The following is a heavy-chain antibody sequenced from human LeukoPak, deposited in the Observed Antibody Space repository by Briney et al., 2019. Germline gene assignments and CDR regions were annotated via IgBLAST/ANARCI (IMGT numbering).Heavy chain of an antibody. Sequence: PSETLSLTCAVSGGSFSGHYWNWIRQPPGKGLEWIGEINHGGSTNYNPSLKSRVTISVDTSQNQFSLRLSSVTAADTAVYFCARHAYSAAYWKHFDYWGQGTLVTVSS. CDR1: GGSFSGHY. D-gene: IGHD1-1*01. CDR2: INHGGST. V-gene: IGHV4-34*01. CDR3: ARHAYSAAYWKHFDY. J-gene: IGHJ4*02.